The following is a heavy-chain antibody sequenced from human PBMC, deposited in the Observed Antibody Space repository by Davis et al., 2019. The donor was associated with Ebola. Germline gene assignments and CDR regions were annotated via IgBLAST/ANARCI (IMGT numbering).Heavy chain of an antibody. V-gene: IGHV4-34*01. CDR3: ASSPTRYCSGGSCYSRHYYYYGMDV. CDR1: GGSFSYYY. CDR2: INHSGSA. D-gene: IGHD2-15*01. Sequence: MPGGSLRLSCAVYGGSFSYYYWSWIRQPPGKGLEWIGEINHSGSANYNPSLKSRVTISVDTSKNQFSLKLSSVTAADTAVYYCASSPTRYCSGGSCYSRHYYYYGMDVWGQGTTVTVSS. J-gene: IGHJ6*02.